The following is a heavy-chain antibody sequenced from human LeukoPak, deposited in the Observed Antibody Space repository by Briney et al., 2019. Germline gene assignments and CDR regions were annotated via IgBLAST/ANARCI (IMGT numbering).Heavy chain of an antibody. J-gene: IGHJ5*02. CDR1: GGSISSGSYY. V-gene: IGHV4-61*02. CDR2: IYTSGST. CDR3: ASSNWNDVGWFDP. Sequence: PSQTLSLTCTVSGGSISSGSYYWSWIRQPAGKGLEWIGRIYTSGSTYYNPSLKSRVTISVDTSKNQFSLKLSSVTAADTAVYYCASSNWNDVGWFDPWGQGTLVTVSS. D-gene: IGHD1-20*01.